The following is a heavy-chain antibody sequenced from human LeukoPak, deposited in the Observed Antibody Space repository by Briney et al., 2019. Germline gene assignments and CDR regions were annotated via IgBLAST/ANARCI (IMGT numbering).Heavy chain of an antibody. CDR3: ARLVVPAAYFDY. V-gene: IGHV3-66*02. J-gene: IGHJ4*02. D-gene: IGHD2-2*01. CDR2: IYSGDNT. CDR1: GITVRSNY. Sequence: GGSLRLSCAASGITVRSNYMFWVRQAPGKGLEWVSLIYSGDNTYYADSVKGRFTISRDTSKNTVYLQMNSLRAEDTAVYYCARLVVPAAYFDYWGQGTLVTVSS.